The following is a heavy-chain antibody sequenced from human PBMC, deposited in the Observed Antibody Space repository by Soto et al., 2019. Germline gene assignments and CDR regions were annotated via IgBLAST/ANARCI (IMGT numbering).Heavy chain of an antibody. V-gene: IGHV1-18*01. CDR3: ARSPRISRAGDV. D-gene: IGHD3-10*01. CDR2: INPYNGNT. CDR1: GYGFTTFG. Sequence: QVQLVQSGGEVKKPGASVRLSCEASGYGFTTFGISWVRQAPGQGLEWMGWINPYNGNTNYAQNVQDRLTMTADTSSNTAFMELTNLRFDDTAIYLCARSPRISRAGDVWGKGTTVTVSS. J-gene: IGHJ6*04.